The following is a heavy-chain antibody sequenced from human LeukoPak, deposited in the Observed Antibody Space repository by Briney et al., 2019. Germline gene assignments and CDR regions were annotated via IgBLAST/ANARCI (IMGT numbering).Heavy chain of an antibody. V-gene: IGHV1-18*01. CDR1: GYTFINYG. Sequence: ASVKVSCKASGYTFINYGITWVRQAPGQGLEWMGWISAYNGNTNYAQKLQGRVTMTTDTSSSTVYMELSSLRSEDTAVYYCARDRDYGDYISRQNAFDIWGQGTMVTVSS. CDR2: ISAYNGNT. J-gene: IGHJ3*02. CDR3: ARDRDYGDYISRQNAFDI. D-gene: IGHD4-17*01.